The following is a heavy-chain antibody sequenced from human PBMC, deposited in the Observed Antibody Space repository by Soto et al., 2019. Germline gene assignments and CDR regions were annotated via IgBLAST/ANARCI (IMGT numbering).Heavy chain of an antibody. Sequence: GGCLRLSCAASGFTFRSYSMNWVRQAPGKGLEWVSAIDSSTGVNTYYADSVKGRFTISRDDSRSTLYLQMNSLRVDDTAVYYCARPLVAVARTRWFDPWGQGILVTVSS. CDR2: IDSSTGVNT. CDR3: ARPLVAVARTRWFDP. J-gene: IGHJ5*02. CDR1: GFTFRSYS. D-gene: IGHD6-19*01. V-gene: IGHV3-23*01.